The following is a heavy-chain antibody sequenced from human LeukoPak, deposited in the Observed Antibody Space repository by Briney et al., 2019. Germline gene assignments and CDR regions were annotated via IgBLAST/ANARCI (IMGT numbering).Heavy chain of an antibody. CDR3: AKDEGDIVVVPAAMDY. J-gene: IGHJ4*02. D-gene: IGHD2-2*01. CDR1: GFTLSSYA. CDR2: ISGSGGST. Sequence: GGSLRLSCAASGFTLSSYAMSWVRQAPGKGLEWVSAISGSGGSTYYADSVKGRFTISRDNSKNTLYLQMNSLRAEDTAVYYCAKDEGDIVVVPAAMDYWGQGTLVTVSS. V-gene: IGHV3-23*01.